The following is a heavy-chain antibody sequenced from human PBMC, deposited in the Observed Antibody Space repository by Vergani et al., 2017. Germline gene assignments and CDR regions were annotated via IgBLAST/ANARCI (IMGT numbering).Heavy chain of an antibody. J-gene: IGHJ6*02. CDR2: IIPILGIA. CDR3: ARDEAYCSSTSCYRYYYYGMDV. Sequence: QVQLVQSGAEVKKPGSSVKVSCKASGGTFSSYTISWVRQAPGQGLEWMGRIIPILGIANYAQKFQGRVTITADKSTSTAYMELSSLRSEDTAVYYCARDEAYCSSTSCYRYYYYGMDVWGQGTTVTVSS. V-gene: IGHV1-69*08. D-gene: IGHD2-2*01. CDR1: GGTFSSYT.